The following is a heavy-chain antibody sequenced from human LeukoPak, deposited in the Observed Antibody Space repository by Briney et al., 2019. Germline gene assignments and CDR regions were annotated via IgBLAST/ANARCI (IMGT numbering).Heavy chain of an antibody. D-gene: IGHD3-10*01. V-gene: IGHV4-59*01. CDR2: IYSGSV. CDR1: GGPIYSYY. CDR3: VKVGYGSGTWGWFDP. J-gene: IGHJ5*02. Sequence: SETLSLTCTVSGGPIYSYYWSWIRQSPGKRLECIGYIYSGSVDYNPSLKSRATISGDTSKNQVSLNLKSVTTADTAMYYCVKVGYGSGTWGWFDPWGQGILVTVST.